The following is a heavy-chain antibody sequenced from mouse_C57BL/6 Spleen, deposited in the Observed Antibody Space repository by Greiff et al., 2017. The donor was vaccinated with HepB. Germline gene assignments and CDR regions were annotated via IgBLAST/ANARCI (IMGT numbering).Heavy chain of an antibody. J-gene: IGHJ3*01. CDR3: ASFSGFAY. V-gene: IGHV5-12*01. Sequence: EVKVEESGGGLVQPGGSLKLSCAASGFTFSDYYMYWVRQTPERRLEWVAYISNGGGSTYYPDTVKGRFTISRDNAKNTLYLQMSRLKSEDTAMYYCASFSGFAYWGQGTLVTVSA. D-gene: IGHD3-1*01. CDR1: GFTFSDYY. CDR2: ISNGGGST.